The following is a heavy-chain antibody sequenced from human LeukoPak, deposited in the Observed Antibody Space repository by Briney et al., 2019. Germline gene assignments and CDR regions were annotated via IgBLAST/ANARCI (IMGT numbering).Heavy chain of an antibody. CDR1: GGSISSYY. V-gene: IGHV4-4*07. Sequence: SETLSLTCTVSGGSISSYYWSWIRQPAGKGLEWIGRIYTSGSTNYNPSLKSRVTMSVDTSKNQFSLKLRSVTAADTAVYYCARDRQDSSSWGDFDYWGQGTLVTVSS. D-gene: IGHD6-13*01. J-gene: IGHJ4*02. CDR3: ARDRQDSSSWGDFDY. CDR2: IYTSGST.